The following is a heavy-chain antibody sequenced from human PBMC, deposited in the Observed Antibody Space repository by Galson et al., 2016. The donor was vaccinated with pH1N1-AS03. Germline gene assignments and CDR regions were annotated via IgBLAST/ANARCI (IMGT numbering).Heavy chain of an antibody. CDR1: GFTLSGYG. Sequence: SLRLSCAASGFTLSGYGMHWVRQAPGKGPEWVAFIQYDESYRNYADSVKGRFSISRDISKNTLYLQTNSLRVEDTAMFYCVKESPKEAGDYWGRGVMVTVSS. CDR3: VKESPKEAGDY. CDR2: IQYDESYR. V-gene: IGHV3-30*02. J-gene: IGHJ4*02.